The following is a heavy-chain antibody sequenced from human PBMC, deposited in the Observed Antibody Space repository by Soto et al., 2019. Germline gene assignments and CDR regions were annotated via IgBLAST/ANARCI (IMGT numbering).Heavy chain of an antibody. CDR1: GGSISSSSW. V-gene: IGHV4-4*02. J-gene: IGHJ6*02. D-gene: IGHD5-18*01. CDR2: IYHDGST. CDR3: ASADTVYYYGMDV. Sequence: QVQLQESGPGLVKPSGTLSLICAVSGGSISSSSWWSWVRQPPGKGLEWIGEIYHDGSTNYNPSLKSRVTISVDKSKNQFSLNLSSVTAADTAVYYCASADTVYYYGMDVWGQGTTVTVSS.